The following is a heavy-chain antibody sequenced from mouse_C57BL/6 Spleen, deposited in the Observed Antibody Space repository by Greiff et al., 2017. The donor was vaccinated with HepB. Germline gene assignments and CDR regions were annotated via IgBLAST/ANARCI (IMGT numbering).Heavy chain of an antibody. CDR3: VRHDSYPSYAMDY. J-gene: IGHJ4*01. CDR2: IRSKSNNYAT. V-gene: IGHV10-1*01. CDR1: GFSFNTYA. D-gene: IGHD2-12*01. Sequence: EVQRVESGGGLVQPKGSLKLSCAASGFSFNTYAMNWVRQAPGKGLEWVARIRSKSNNYATYYADSVKDRFTISRDDSESMLNLQMNNLKTADTDLYYIVRHDSYPSYAMDYWGQGTSVTVSS.